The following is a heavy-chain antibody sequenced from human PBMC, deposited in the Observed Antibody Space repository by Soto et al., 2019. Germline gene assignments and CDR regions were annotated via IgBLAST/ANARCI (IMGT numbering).Heavy chain of an antibody. V-gene: IGHV3-21*01. D-gene: IGHD3-16*01. CDR1: GVTFTDYI. CDR2: LSSGSRYV. Sequence: SERGSCTAAGVTFTDYIMTCVRQAPGKGLEWVSSLSSGSRYVYYVDSVKGRFTISRDDAKNSVYLQMNSPRAEDAAVYYCVRGGSPRSYWGQGSRVTVSS. J-gene: IGHJ4*02. CDR3: VRGGSPRSY.